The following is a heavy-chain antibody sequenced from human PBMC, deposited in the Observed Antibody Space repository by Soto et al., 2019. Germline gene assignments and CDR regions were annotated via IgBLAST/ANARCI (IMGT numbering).Heavy chain of an antibody. CDR3: ARGGTTCSWFDP. V-gene: IGHV2-70*01. J-gene: IGHJ5*02. Sequence: SGSTLVNPTQTLTLTCTFSGFSLSTRGIIESWIRQPPGKALEWLALIDWDDDKYYSTSLKTRLTISKDTSKNKVVLTMTNMDPVDTATYYCARGGTTCSWFDPWGQGTLVTAPQ. D-gene: IGHD1-1*01. CDR1: GFSLSTRGII. CDR2: IDWDDDK.